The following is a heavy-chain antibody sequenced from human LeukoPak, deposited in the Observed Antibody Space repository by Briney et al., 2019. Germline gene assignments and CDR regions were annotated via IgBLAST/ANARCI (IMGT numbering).Heavy chain of an antibody. J-gene: IGHJ4*02. CDR3: ARDRVGYGDLDD. D-gene: IGHD4-17*01. CDR2: IYYSGST. Sequence: SQTLSLTCTVSGGSISSGGYYWSWIRQHPGKGLEWIGYIYYSGSTYYNPSLKSRVTISVDTSKNQFSLKLSSVTAADTAVYYCARDRVGYGDLDDWGQGTLVTVSS. V-gene: IGHV4-31*03. CDR1: GGSISSGGYY.